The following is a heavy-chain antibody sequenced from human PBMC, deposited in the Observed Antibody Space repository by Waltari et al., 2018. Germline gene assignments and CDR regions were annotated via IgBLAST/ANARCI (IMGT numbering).Heavy chain of an antibody. CDR2: IYSGAEV. D-gene: IGHD3-10*01. CDR3: ARDVAMGLFGIPDHHGWDV. Sequence: EVQLVESGGGLIQPGGSLRLSCAASGFTVSSNYLNWIRQAPGKGLEWVSDIYSGAEVHYGDSVKGRFTISRDKNKNTVDLQMNTLRIEDTAIYYCARDVAMGLFGIPDHHGWDVWGQGTTVIVSS. CDR1: GFTVSSNY. J-gene: IGHJ6*02. V-gene: IGHV3-53*01.